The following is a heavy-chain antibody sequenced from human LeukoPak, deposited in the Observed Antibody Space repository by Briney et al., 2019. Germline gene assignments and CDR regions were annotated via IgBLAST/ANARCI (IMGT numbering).Heavy chain of an antibody. D-gene: IGHD2-2*01. CDR3: ARGGHYTMPVFHFDV. Sequence: SETLSLTCTVSGGSVSSYYWSWIRQPAGKGLEWIGRIYTSGSTNYNPSLKSRVTMSVDTSKNQFSLKLSSVTAADTAVYYCARGGHYTMPVFHFDVWGQGILVTVSS. CDR1: GGSVSSYY. CDR2: IYTSGST. J-gene: IGHJ4*02. V-gene: IGHV4-4*07.